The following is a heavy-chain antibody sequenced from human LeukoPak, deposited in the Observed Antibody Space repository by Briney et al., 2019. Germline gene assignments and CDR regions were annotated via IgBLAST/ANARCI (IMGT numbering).Heavy chain of an antibody. D-gene: IGHD1-26*01. Sequence: SQTLSLTCTVSGGSISSGSYYWSWIRQPAGKGLEWIGRIYTSGSTNYNPSLKSRVTISVDTSKNQFSLRLSSVTAADTAFYHCVRPGIVGATAFDYWGQGTLVTVSS. J-gene: IGHJ4*02. CDR3: VRPGIVGATAFDY. CDR2: IYTSGST. CDR1: GGSISSGSYY. V-gene: IGHV4-61*02.